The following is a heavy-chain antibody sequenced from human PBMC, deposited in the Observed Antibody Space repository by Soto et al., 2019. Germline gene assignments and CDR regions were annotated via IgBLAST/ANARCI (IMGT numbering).Heavy chain of an antibody. V-gene: IGHV3-23*01. CDR2: ISGSGGST. Sequence: GGSLRLSCAASGFTFSSYAMSWVRQAPGKGLEWVSAISGSGGSTYYADSVKGRFTISRDNSKNTLYLQMNSLRAEDTAVYYCATSGITIFGVVIIGCMDVWGKGTTVTVSS. CDR3: ATSGITIFGVVIIGCMDV. CDR1: GFTFSSYA. J-gene: IGHJ6*04. D-gene: IGHD3-3*01.